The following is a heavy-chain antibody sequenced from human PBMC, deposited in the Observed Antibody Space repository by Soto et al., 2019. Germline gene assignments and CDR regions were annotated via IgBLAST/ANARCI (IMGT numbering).Heavy chain of an antibody. CDR2: MTGSGGST. Sequence: EVQLLESGGGLVQPGGSLRLSCAASGFTFSSYAMSWVRQAPGKGLEWVSSMTGSGGSTYYADSVKGRFTISRDNSKNTLYLQFSSLRAEDTAVYYCARNFYYYYYMDVWGKGTTVTVSS. D-gene: IGHD3-3*01. CDR3: ARNFYYYYYMDV. CDR1: GFTFSSYA. V-gene: IGHV3-23*01. J-gene: IGHJ6*03.